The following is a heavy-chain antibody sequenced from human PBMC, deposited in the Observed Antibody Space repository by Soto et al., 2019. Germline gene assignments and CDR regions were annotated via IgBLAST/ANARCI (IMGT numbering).Heavy chain of an antibody. CDR3: ATWTTYYYGSGPADAFDI. CDR2: FDPEDGET. D-gene: IGHD3-10*01. CDR1: GYTLTELS. V-gene: IGHV1-24*01. J-gene: IGHJ3*02. Sequence: ASVKVSCKVSGYTLTELSMHWVRQAPGKGLEWMGGFDPEDGETIYAQKFQGRVTMTEDTSTDTAYMELSSLRSEDTAVYYCATWTTYYYGSGPADAFDIWGQGTMVTVSS.